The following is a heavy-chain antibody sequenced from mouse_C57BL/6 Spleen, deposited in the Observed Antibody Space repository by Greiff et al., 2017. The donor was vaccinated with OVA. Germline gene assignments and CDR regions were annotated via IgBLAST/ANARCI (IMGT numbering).Heavy chain of an antibody. Sequence: EVMLVESGAELVRPGASVKLSCTASGFNIKDDYMHWVKQRPEQGLEWIGWIDPENGDTEYASKFQGKATITADTSSNTAYLQLSSLTSEDTAVYYCTTKYYGSSSSFDYWGQGTTLTVSS. V-gene: IGHV14-4*01. CDR3: TTKYYGSSSSFDY. D-gene: IGHD1-1*01. J-gene: IGHJ2*01. CDR2: IDPENGDT. CDR1: GFNIKDDY.